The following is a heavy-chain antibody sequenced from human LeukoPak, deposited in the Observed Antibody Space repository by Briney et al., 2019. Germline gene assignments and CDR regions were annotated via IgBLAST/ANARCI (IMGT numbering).Heavy chain of an antibody. V-gene: IGHV4-39*01. J-gene: IGHJ4*02. CDR1: GGSISSSAYY. Sequence: KASETLSLTCTVSGGSISSSAYYWGWIRQPPGEGLEWIGNIYYSGSTYYNPSLKSRVTISEDTSKNQFSLKLSSVTAADTAVCYCARYLSGHFDSWGQGTLVTVSS. D-gene: IGHD2-8*02. CDR3: ARYLSGHFDS. CDR2: IYYSGST.